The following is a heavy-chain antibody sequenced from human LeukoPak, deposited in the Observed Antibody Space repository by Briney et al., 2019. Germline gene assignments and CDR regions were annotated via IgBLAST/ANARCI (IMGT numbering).Heavy chain of an antibody. Sequence: GGSLRLSCAASGLTFSSYGMHWVRQAPGKGLERVAVIWYDGSNKYYADSVKGRFTISRDNSKNTLYLQMNSLRAEDTAVYYCAKLEMDTAMVDYWGQGTLVTVSS. CDR3: AKLEMDTAMVDY. V-gene: IGHV3-33*06. CDR1: GLTFSSYG. D-gene: IGHD5-18*01. J-gene: IGHJ4*02. CDR2: IWYDGSNK.